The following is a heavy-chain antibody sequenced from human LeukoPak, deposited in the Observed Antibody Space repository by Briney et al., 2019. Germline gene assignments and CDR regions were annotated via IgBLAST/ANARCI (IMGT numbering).Heavy chain of an antibody. CDR2: IYYSGTT. J-gene: IGHJ4*02. CDR1: GGSISSYY. V-gene: IGHV4-59*01. D-gene: IGHD6-13*01. Sequence: PSETLSLTCTASGGSISSYYWCWIRQPPGKGLERIGCIYYSGTTNYNPSLKSRVTISVDRSKNQFSLKLGAVTAADTAVYSCARHERYSSNWFFFDYWGQGSLVTVSS. CDR3: ARHERYSSNWFFFDY.